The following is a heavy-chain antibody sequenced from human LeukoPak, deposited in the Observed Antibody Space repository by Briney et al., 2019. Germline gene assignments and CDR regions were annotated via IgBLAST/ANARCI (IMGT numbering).Heavy chain of an antibody. J-gene: IGHJ4*02. V-gene: IGHV1-2*02. CDR2: INPNSGGT. Sequence: ASVTVSCKASGYTFTGYYMHWVRQAPGQGLEWMGWINPNSGGTNYAQKFQGRVTMTRDTSISTAYMELSRLRSDDTAVYYCARGYDFWSGYTFPYYFDYWGQGTLVTVSS. D-gene: IGHD3-3*01. CDR3: ARGYDFWSGYTFPYYFDY. CDR1: GYTFTGYY.